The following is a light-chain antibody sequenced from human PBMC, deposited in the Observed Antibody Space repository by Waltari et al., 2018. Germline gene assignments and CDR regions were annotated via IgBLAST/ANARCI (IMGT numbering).Light chain of an antibody. CDR2: KVS. Sequence: DVVMTQSPLSLPVTLGQPASISCRSSQSLVYSDGNTYLNWFQERPGQSPRRLIYKVSIRESGVPDRVSGSGSGTDFTLKISRVEAEDVGVYHCMQSAHWRWTFGQGTKVEIK. CDR3: MQSAHWRWT. CDR1: QSLVYSDGNTY. J-gene: IGKJ1*01. V-gene: IGKV2-30*01.